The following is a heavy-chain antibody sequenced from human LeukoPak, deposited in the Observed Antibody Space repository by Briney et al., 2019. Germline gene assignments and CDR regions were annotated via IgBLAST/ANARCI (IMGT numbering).Heavy chain of an antibody. CDR1: GFTFNRCW. J-gene: IGHJ1*01. V-gene: IGHV3-7*01. Sequence: GGSLRLSCVVSGFTFNRCWMNWVRQAPGKGLEWVAHINPDGRDTYYVDSVKGRFTTSRDNAQNSMYLQMNSLRVEDTAVYYCTSWGDTTAEYFQRWGQGTLVTVSS. D-gene: IGHD2-21*02. CDR3: TSWGDTTAEYFQR. CDR2: INPDGRDT.